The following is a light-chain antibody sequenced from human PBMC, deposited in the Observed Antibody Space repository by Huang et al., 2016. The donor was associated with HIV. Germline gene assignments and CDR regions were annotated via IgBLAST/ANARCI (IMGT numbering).Light chain of an antibody. J-gene: IGKJ2*01. Sequence: DVMMTQSPLSLPVTLGQPASMSCRSSQSLVHSDGNTYLNWFQQRPGQSPRRLIYKVSNRDSGVPDRFSGSWSGTDFTLKISRVEAEDVGVYYCMQGTHPYTFGRGTKLEIK. CDR1: QSLVHSDGNTY. CDR2: KVS. V-gene: IGKV2-30*02. CDR3: MQGTHPYT.